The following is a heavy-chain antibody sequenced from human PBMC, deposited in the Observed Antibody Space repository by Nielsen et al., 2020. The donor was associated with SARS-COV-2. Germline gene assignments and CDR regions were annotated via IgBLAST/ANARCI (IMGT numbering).Heavy chain of an antibody. V-gene: IGHV2-70*11. Sequence: WIRQPPGKALEWLARIDWDDDKYYSTSLKTRLTISKDTSKNQVVLAMTNMDPVDTATYYCARTLWFGGGGPRGENWFDPWGQGTLVTVSS. J-gene: IGHJ5*02. CDR2: IDWDDDK. D-gene: IGHD3-10*01. CDR3: ARTLWFGGGGPRGENWFDP.